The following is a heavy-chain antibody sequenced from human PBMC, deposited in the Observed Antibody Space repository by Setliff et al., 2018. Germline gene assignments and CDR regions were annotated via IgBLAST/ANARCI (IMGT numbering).Heavy chain of an antibody. CDR2: IYWDDDK. Sequence: KSGPTLVNPTQTLTLTCTFSGFSLSTNGVGVGWIRQPPGKALEWPALIYWDDDKRYSPSLKSRLTITRDISKNQVVLTVANMDPVDTATYYCTHRSIRNFKGEDSWGQGTLVTVSS. V-gene: IGHV2-5*02. D-gene: IGHD3-9*01. CDR3: THRSIRNFKGEDS. CDR1: GFSLSTNGVG. J-gene: IGHJ4*02.